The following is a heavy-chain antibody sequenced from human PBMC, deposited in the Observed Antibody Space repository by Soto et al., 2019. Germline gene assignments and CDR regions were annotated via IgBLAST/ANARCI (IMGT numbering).Heavy chain of an antibody. V-gene: IGHV3-72*01. D-gene: IGHD3-10*01. CDR3: LRVTTNWGAISGLDV. CDR1: GFTFTDHY. Sequence: EVQLVESGGGLVQPGGSLRLSCAASGFTFTDHYMDWVRQAPGKGLEWVGRSRNKANSYTTDYAASVKGRFTISRDDSKNSLFLQMNSLKTEDTALYYCLRVTTNWGAISGLDVWGQGNTVTVS. CDR2: SRNKANSYTT. J-gene: IGHJ6*02.